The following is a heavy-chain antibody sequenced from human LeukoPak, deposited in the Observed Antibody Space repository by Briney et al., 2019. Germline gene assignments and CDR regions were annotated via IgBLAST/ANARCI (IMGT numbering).Heavy chain of an antibody. J-gene: IGHJ4*02. CDR3: ARDQAPYDFWSGYYGGYLDY. D-gene: IGHD3-3*01. Sequence: GGSLRLSCAASGFTFSSYAMHWVRQAPGKGLEWVAVISYDGSNKYYADSVKGRFTISRDNSKNTLYLQMNSLRAEDTAVYYCARDQAPYDFWSGYYGGYLDYWGQGTLVTVSS. CDR1: GFTFSSYA. CDR2: ISYDGSNK. V-gene: IGHV3-30-3*01.